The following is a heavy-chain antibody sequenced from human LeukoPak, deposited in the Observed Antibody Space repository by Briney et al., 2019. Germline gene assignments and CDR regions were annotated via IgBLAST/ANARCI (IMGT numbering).Heavy chain of an antibody. Sequence: ASVKVSCKASGYTFTSYDINWVRQATGQGLEWMGWMNPNSGNTGYAQKFQGRVTTTRNTSISTAYMELSSLRSEDTAVYYCARGEWGSGSSPFDYWGQGTLVTVSS. CDR3: ARGEWGSGSSPFDY. V-gene: IGHV1-8*01. CDR2: MNPNSGNT. CDR1: GYTFTSYD. D-gene: IGHD3-16*01. J-gene: IGHJ4*02.